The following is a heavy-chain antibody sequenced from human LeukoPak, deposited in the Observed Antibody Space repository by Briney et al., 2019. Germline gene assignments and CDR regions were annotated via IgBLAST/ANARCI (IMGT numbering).Heavy chain of an antibody. CDR3: ARTHIVVVTAPYFDY. CDR2: IWYGGSNK. CDR1: GFTFSSYG. J-gene: IGHJ4*02. D-gene: IGHD2-21*02. V-gene: IGHV3-33*01. Sequence: GGSLRLSCAASGFTFSSYGMHWVRQAPGKGLEWVAVIWYGGSNKYYADSVKGRFTISRDNSKNTLYLQMNSLRAEDTAVYYCARTHIVVVTAPYFDYWGQGTLVTVSS.